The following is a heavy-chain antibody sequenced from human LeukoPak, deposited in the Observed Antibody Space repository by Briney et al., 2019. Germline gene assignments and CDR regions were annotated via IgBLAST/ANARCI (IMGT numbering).Heavy chain of an antibody. CDR2: ISYDGSNK. CDR1: GFTFSSYG. Sequence: GGSLRLSCAASGFTFSSYGMHWVRQAPGKGLEWVAVISYDGSNKYYADSVKGRFTISRDNSKNTLYLQMNSLRAEDMALYYCAKDRGTGIVGAISLDYWGQGTLVTVSS. J-gene: IGHJ4*02. D-gene: IGHD1-26*01. V-gene: IGHV3-30*18. CDR3: AKDRGTGIVGAISLDY.